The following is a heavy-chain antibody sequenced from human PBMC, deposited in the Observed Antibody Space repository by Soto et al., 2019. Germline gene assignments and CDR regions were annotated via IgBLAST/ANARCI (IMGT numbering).Heavy chain of an antibody. V-gene: IGHV4-34*01. CDR2: INHSGST. Sequence: QVQLQQWGAGLLKPSETLSLTFAVYGGSFSGYYWSWIRQPPGKGLEWIGEINHSGSTNYNPSLKSRVTISLDTSKNHFALKLSSVTAADTAVYYCARVTGRYYYGMDVWGQGTTVTVSS. CDR3: ARVTGRYYYGMDV. CDR1: GGSFSGYY. J-gene: IGHJ6*02.